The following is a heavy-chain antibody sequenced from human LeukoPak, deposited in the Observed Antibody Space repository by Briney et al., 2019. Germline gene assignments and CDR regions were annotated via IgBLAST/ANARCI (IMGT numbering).Heavy chain of an antibody. V-gene: IGHV3-23*01. J-gene: IGHJ4*02. CDR3: AKATYYYDRVDY. Sequence: GGSLRLSCAASGFTFSSYAMSWVRQAPGKGLEWVSAISGSGGSTYYADSVKGRFTISRDNSKNTLYLQMNSLRAGDTAVYYCAKATYYYDRVDYWGQGTLVTVSS. CDR2: ISGSGGST. D-gene: IGHD3-22*01. CDR1: GFTFSSYA.